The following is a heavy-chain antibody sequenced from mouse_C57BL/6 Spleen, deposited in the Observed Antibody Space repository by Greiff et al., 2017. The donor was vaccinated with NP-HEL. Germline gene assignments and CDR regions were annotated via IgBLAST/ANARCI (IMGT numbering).Heavy chain of an antibody. V-gene: IGHV1-39*01. CDR2: INPNYGTT. CDR3: AREERLPYYFDY. Sequence: EVKLMESGPELVKPGASVKISCKASGYSFTDYNMNWVKQSNGKSLEWIGVINPNYGTTSYNQKFKGKATLTVDQSSSTAYMQLNSLTSEDSAVYYCAREERLPYYFDYWGQGTTLTVSS. CDR1: GYSFTDYN. D-gene: IGHD2-4*01. J-gene: IGHJ2*01.